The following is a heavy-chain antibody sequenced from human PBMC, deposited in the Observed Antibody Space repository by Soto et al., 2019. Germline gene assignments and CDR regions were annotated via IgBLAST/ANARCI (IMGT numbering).Heavy chain of an antibody. J-gene: IGHJ6*02. Sequence: GASVKVSCKASGYIFTDHYIHWVRQAPGQGLEWMGWINPISGDTDYAQKFQGRVIMTRDTSILTAYMDLSRLKSDDTAVYYRATVRRSPYGVDVWGQGTTVTVSS. CDR2: INPISGDT. D-gene: IGHD3-16*01. CDR3: ATVRRSPYGVDV. CDR1: GYIFTDHY. V-gene: IGHV1-2*02.